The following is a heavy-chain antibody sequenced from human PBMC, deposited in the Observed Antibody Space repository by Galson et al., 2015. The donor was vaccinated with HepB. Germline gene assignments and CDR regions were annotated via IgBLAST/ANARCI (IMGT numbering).Heavy chain of an antibody. D-gene: IGHD3-10*01. CDR3: ARDRRALLWFGEPYYYYGMDV. CDR1: GFTFSSYA. J-gene: IGHJ6*02. V-gene: IGHV3-30-3*01. CDR2: ISYDGSNK. Sequence: SLRLSCAASGFTFSSYAMHWVRQAPGKGLEWVAVISYDGSNKYYADSVKGRFTISRDNSKNTLYLQMNSLRAEDTAVYYCARDRRALLWFGEPYYYYGMDVWGQGTTVTVSS.